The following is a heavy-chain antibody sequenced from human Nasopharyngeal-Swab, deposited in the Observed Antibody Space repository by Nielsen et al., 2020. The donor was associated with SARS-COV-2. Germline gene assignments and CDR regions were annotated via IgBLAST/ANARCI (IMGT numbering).Heavy chain of an antibody. Sequence: SATLSLTCTVSVGSISTSSYYWGWIRQPPGKGLQWIGSIYYSASTYYNPSLKSRVTISRDTSKNHFSLKLSSVTAADTAVYCCEREGGGVIRWCYYGMDVWGQGTTVTVSS. CDR1: VGSISTSSYY. CDR3: EREGGGVIRWCYYGMDV. D-gene: IGHD3-16*02. V-gene: IGHV4-39*02. CDR2: IYYSAST. J-gene: IGHJ6*02.